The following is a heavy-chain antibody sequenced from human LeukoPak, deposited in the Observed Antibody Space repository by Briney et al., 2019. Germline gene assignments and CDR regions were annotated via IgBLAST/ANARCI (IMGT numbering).Heavy chain of an antibody. CDR1: GYILTGYY. Sequence: ASVKVSCKSSGYILTGYYMHWVRQTPGQGLEWMGWITPNDGGTEYARNFQGRVTMTRDTSINTAYMELSRLRSDDTAIYYCARDYDNGMDVWGQGTTVTVSS. CDR3: ARDYDNGMDV. D-gene: IGHD3-22*01. CDR2: ITPNDGGT. J-gene: IGHJ6*02. V-gene: IGHV1-2*02.